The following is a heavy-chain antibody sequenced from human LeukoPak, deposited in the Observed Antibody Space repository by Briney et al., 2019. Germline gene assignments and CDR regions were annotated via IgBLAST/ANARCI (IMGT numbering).Heavy chain of an antibody. CDR3: ARDFYYETIGGGLT. J-gene: IGHJ3*01. V-gene: IGHV1-69*13. D-gene: IGHD3-22*01. CDR1: GGTFCGYG. CDR2: VVPMSGTA. Sequence: SVKVSCKASGGTFCGYGINWVRQAPGQGLEWMGRVVPMSGTAKYAQKFQGRVTITPDESTSTSCREVSSLRSEHTTVYYCARDFYYETIGGGLTWGQRTMVTVSS.